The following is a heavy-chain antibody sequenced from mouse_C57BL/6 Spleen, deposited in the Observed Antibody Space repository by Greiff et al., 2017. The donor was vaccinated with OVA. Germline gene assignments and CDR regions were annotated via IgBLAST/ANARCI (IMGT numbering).Heavy chain of an antibody. Sequence: QVQLQQSGAELVRPGASVKLSCKASGYTFTDYYINWVKQRPGQGLEWIARIYPGSGNTYYNEKFKGKATLTAEKSSSTAYMQLSSLTSEDSAVYFCARSYFDYLGQGTTLTVSS. CDR3: ARSYFDY. CDR2: IYPGSGNT. V-gene: IGHV1-76*01. J-gene: IGHJ2*01. CDR1: GYTFTDYY.